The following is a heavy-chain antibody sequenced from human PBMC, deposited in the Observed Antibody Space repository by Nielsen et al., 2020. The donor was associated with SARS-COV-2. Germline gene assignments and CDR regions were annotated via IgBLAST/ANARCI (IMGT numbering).Heavy chain of an antibody. CDR1: GYTFTSYG. Sequence: ASVKVSCKASGYTFTSYGISWVRQAPGQGLEWMGWISAYNGNTNYAQKLQGRVTMTRDTSTSTVYMELSSLRSEDTAVYYCARGIQLWSLFGPEVYFDYWGQGTLVTVSS. CDR3: ARGIQLWSLFGPEVYFDY. V-gene: IGHV1-18*01. D-gene: IGHD5-18*01. J-gene: IGHJ4*02. CDR2: ISAYNGNT.